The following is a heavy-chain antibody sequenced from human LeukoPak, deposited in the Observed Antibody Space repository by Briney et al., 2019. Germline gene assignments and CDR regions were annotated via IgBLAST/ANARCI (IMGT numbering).Heavy chain of an antibody. Sequence: PGGSLRLSCAASGFTFSSYWMHWVRQAPGKGLVWVSRINSDGGSTNYADSVKGRFTISRDTAKNTLYLQMNSLRAEDTAVYYCAREARDGFDYWGQGTLVTVSS. J-gene: IGHJ4*02. D-gene: IGHD5-24*01. V-gene: IGHV3-74*01. CDR3: AREARDGFDY. CDR2: INSDGGST. CDR1: GFTFSSYW.